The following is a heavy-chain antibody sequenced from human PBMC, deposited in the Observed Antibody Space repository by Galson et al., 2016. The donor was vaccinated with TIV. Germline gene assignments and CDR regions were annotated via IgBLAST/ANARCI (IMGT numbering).Heavy chain of an antibody. V-gene: IGHV3-30*04. CDR1: GFIFSDYS. CDR3: AKDPRIFGDYLLAYFDY. D-gene: IGHD4-17*01. J-gene: IGHJ4*02. CDR2: ISYDGSND. Sequence: SLRLSCAASGFIFSDYSMHWVRQAPGKGLEWVALISYDGSNDFYADSVKGRFTISRDNSKNTVSLHLNSLRVEDTAVYYCAKDPRIFGDYLLAYFDYWGQGTLVSVSS.